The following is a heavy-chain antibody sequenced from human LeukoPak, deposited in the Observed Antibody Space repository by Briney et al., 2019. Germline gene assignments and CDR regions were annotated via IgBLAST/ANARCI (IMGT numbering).Heavy chain of an antibody. Sequence: PGRSLRLSCTASGFTFSTYWMSWVRQAPGKGLEWVANIKQDGSEKKYVDSVKDRFTISRDNAKNSLYLQMNRLRAEDTAVYYCAREKSGYSYGPHDYWGQGTLVTVSS. CDR1: GFTFSTYW. D-gene: IGHD5-18*01. V-gene: IGHV3-7*01. CDR3: AREKSGYSYGPHDY. CDR2: IKQDGSEK. J-gene: IGHJ4*02.